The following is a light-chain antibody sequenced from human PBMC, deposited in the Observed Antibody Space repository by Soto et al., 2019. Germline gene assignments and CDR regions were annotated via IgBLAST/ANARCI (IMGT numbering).Light chain of an antibody. CDR1: QSISSW. CDR3: QHYITFPHT. CDR2: GAS. V-gene: IGKV1-5*01. Sequence: DIQMTQSPSTLSASVGYRFTITCRASQSISSWLAWYQQKPGNAPKLLIYGASSLESGVPARFSGSGSGTEFTLSISSLQPDDFATYYCQHYITFPHTFGGGTKVDIK. J-gene: IGKJ4*01.